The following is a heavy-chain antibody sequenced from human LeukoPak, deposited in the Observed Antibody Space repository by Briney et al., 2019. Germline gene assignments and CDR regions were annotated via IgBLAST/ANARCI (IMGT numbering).Heavy chain of an antibody. Sequence: ASVKVSCKASGYTFTSYDINWVRQATGQGLEWMGWMNPNSGNTGYAQKFQGRVTMTRNTSISTAYMELSSLRSEDTAVYYCARELFEAAAGTWSDDYWGQGTLVTVSS. CDR2: MNPNSGNT. CDR3: ARELFEAAAGTWSDDY. D-gene: IGHD6-13*01. CDR1: GYTFTSYD. J-gene: IGHJ4*02. V-gene: IGHV1-8*01.